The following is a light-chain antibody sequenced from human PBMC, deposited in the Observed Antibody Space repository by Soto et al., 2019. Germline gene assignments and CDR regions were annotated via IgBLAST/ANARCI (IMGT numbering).Light chain of an antibody. CDR3: QQLNSYPFT. CDR1: QGISSY. V-gene: IGKV1-9*01. Sequence: DIQLTQSPSFLSASVGDRVTITCRASQGISSYLACYQQKPGKAPKLLIYAASTLQSGVPSRFSGSGSGTEFTLTISILQPEDFATYYCQQLNSYPFTFGQGTKLEIK. J-gene: IGKJ2*01. CDR2: AAS.